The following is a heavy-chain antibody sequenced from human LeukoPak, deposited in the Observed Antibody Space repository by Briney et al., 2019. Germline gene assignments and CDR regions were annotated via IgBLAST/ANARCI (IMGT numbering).Heavy chain of an antibody. D-gene: IGHD6-19*01. CDR1: GGSISSSSYY. Sequence: PSETPSLTCTVSGGSISSSSYYWGWIRQPPGKGLEWIGSFYYSGSTYNNPSLMSRVTISVDTSKNQFSLKLTSVTAADTAVYYCARGTSVAGADWGQGTLVTVSS. J-gene: IGHJ4*02. CDR2: FYYSGST. V-gene: IGHV4-39*01. CDR3: ARGTSVAGAD.